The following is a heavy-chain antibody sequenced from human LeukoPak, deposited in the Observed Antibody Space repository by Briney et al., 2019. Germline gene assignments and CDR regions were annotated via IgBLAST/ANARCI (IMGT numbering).Heavy chain of an antibody. CDR3: ARDLYSSGWYGGDY. CDR1: GVTFTSYW. CDR2: IKQEGSEK. Sequence: GGSLRLSCAGSGVTFTSYWMSWVRQAPGKGLEWVANIKQEGSEKHYVESVKGRVTISRDNAKNSLFLQMNSLRADDTAVYYCARDLYSSGWYGGDYWGQGTLVTVSS. D-gene: IGHD6-19*01. J-gene: IGHJ4*02. V-gene: IGHV3-7*01.